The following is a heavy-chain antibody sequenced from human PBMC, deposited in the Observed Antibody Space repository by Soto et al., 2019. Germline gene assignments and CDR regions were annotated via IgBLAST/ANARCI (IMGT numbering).Heavy chain of an antibody. CDR1: GSSISSGDYY. V-gene: IGHV4-30-4*01. J-gene: IGHJ6*02. Sequence: SETLSLTCTVSGSSISSGDYYWSWIRQPPGKGLEWIGYIYYSGSTYYNPSLKSRVTISVDTSKNQFSLKLSSVTAADTAVYYCGRESNVVVVAATLGDYGMDVWGQGTTVTVSS. D-gene: IGHD2-15*01. CDR2: IYYSGST. CDR3: GRESNVVVVAATLGDYGMDV.